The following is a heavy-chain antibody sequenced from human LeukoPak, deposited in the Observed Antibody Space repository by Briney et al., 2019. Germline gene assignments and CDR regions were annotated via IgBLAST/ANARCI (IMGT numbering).Heavy chain of an antibody. D-gene: IGHD5-18*01. CDR1: GGSISGADYY. V-gene: IGHV4-30-4*02. CDR3: ARGSGGYGRNWFDP. J-gene: IGHJ5*02. Sequence: SETPSLTCTVSGGSISGADYYWSWIRQPPGKDLEWIGNVHYSGFTYYNPSLKTRLALSVDTAKSQFSLRLSSVTAADTAVYYCARGSGGYGRNWFDPWGQGTLVTVSS. CDR2: VHYSGFT.